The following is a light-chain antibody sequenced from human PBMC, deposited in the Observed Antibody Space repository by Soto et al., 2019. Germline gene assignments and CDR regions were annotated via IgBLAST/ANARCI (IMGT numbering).Light chain of an antibody. Sequence: VLTQPPSASGTPGQRVTISCSGSSSNIGSNYVYWYQQLPGTAPKLLIYRNNQRPSGVPDRFSGSKSGTSASLAISGLRSEDEADYYCAAWDDSLSGSGVFGTGTKVTVL. V-gene: IGLV1-47*01. J-gene: IGLJ1*01. CDR1: SSNIGSNY. CDR3: AAWDDSLSGSGV. CDR2: RNN.